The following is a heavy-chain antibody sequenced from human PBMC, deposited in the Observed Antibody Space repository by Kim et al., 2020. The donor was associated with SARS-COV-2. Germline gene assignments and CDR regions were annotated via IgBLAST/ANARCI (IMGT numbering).Heavy chain of an antibody. CDR1: GGTFSSYA. D-gene: IGHD3-10*01. V-gene: IGHV1-69*04. CDR2: IIPILGIA. J-gene: IGHJ4*02. CDR3: ARDNRLWFGELLPYFEY. Sequence: SVKVSCKASGGTFSSYAISWVRQAPGQGLEWMGRIIPILGIANYAQKFQGRVTITADKSTSTAYMELSSLRSEDTAVYYCARDNRLWFGELLPYFEYWGQGTLVTVSS.